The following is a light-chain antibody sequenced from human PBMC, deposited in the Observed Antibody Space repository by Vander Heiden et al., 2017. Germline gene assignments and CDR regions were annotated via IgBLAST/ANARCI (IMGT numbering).Light chain of an antibody. CDR1: HNIYSY. J-gene: IGKJ4*01. CDR2: DAS. Sequence: DIQMTQSPSSLSASVGDRVTISCRTSHNIYSYLNWYQQKSGKAPKLLLYDASTVQRGVPSRFSGGGSETDFTLTISSLQPEDFATYFCQQSYNIPRTFGGGTKVEL. V-gene: IGKV1-39*01. CDR3: QQSYNIPRT.